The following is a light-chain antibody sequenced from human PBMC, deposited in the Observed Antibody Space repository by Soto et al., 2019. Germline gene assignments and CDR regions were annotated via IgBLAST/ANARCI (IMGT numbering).Light chain of an antibody. CDR1: QSISSY. Sequence: DIQITQSASSLSASLGDIVTITCRASQSISSYLNWYQQKPGKAPKLLIYAASSLQSGVPSRFSGSGSGTDFTLTISSLQPEDFATYYCQQSYSTPITFGQGTRLEIK. V-gene: IGKV1-39*01. CDR2: AAS. CDR3: QQSYSTPIT. J-gene: IGKJ5*01.